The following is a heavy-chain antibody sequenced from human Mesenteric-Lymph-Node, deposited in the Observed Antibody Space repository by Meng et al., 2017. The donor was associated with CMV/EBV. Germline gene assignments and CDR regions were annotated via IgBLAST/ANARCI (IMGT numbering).Heavy chain of an antibody. CDR2: MNPNSGNT. J-gene: IGHJ4*02. CDR3: ARGRYYQGILIGYYRFYFDY. V-gene: IGHV1-8*01. Sequence: TSYDINWVRQATGQGLEWMGWMNPNSGNTGYAQKFQGRVTMTRNTSISTAYMELSSLRSEDTAVYYCARGRYYQGILIGYYRFYFDYWGQGTLVTVSS. CDR1: TSYD. D-gene: IGHD3-9*01.